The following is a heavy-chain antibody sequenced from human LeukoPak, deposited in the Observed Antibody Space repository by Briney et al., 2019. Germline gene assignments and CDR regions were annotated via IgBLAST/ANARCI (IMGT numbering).Heavy chain of an antibody. V-gene: IGHV3-21*01. CDR1: GFTFSIYS. CDR3: ARVMNDYGDYVLDY. J-gene: IGHJ4*02. Sequence: GGSLRLSCAASGFTFSIYSMNWVRQAPGKGLEWVSSITSSSSYIYYADSVKGRFTISRDNAKNSLYLQMNSLRTEDTAVYFCARVMNDYGDYVLDYWGQGTLVTVSS. D-gene: IGHD4-17*01. CDR2: ITSSSSYI.